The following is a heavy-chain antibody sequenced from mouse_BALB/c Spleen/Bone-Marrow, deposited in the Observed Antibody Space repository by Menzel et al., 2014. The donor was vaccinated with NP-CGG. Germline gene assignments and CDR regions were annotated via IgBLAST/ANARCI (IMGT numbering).Heavy chain of an antibody. CDR3: ARRDGSTYYYAMDY. J-gene: IGHJ4*01. D-gene: IGHD1-1*01. Sequence: VKLQESGAELVRPGSSVKISCKASGYAFSNYWMNWVKQRPGQGLEWIGQIYPGDGDTNYNGKFKGKATLTADKSSSTAYMQFSSLTSEDSAVYFCARRDGSTYYYAMDYWGQGTSVTVSS. V-gene: IGHV1-80*01. CDR2: IYPGDGDT. CDR1: GYAFSNYW.